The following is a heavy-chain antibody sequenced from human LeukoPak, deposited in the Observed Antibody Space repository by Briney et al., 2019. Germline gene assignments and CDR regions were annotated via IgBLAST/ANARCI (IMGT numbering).Heavy chain of an antibody. J-gene: IGHJ4*02. CDR3: AKDILTGTEGGY. V-gene: IGHV3-30*04. CDR1: GFTFSSYV. D-gene: IGHD3-9*01. CDR2: ISYDGSNE. Sequence: GGSLRLSCAASGFTFSSYVMHWVRQAPGKGLEWVAIISYDGSNEYYADSVKGRFTISRDNSKNTLYLQMNSLRAEDTAVYYCAKDILTGTEGGYWGQGTLVTVSS.